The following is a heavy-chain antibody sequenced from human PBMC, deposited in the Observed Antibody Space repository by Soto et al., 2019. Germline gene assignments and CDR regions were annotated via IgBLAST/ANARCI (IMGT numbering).Heavy chain of an antibody. CDR3: ARQGTTGNRRNWLDP. Sequence: GESLKISCKASGYSFTNSWIAWVRQVPGKGLEWMGIIYPDDSDTRYSPSFQGQVTISADKSINTAYLQWGGLTASDTAIYYCARQGTTGNRRNWLDPWGQGTPVTVSS. D-gene: IGHD4-4*01. CDR2: IYPDDSDT. V-gene: IGHV5-51*01. J-gene: IGHJ5*02. CDR1: GYSFTNSW.